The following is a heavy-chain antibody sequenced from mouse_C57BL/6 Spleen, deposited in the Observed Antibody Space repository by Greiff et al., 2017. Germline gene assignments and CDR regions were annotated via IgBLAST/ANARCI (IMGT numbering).Heavy chain of an antibody. CDR1: GFSLTSSG. J-gene: IGHJ1*03. CDR3: ASMGYFGV. CDR2: LWSGGGT. Sequence: VQLKQSGPGLVQPSQSPSITCPVPGFSLTSSGVHWFRQSPGKGLEWLGVLWSGGGTDYNAAFISRLGISKDNAKCQVFFKMNSLQADDAAIYYCASMGYFGVWGTGTTVTVSS. V-gene: IGHV2-2*01.